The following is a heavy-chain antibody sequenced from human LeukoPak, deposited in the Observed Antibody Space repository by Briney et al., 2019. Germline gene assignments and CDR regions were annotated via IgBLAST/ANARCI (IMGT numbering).Heavy chain of an antibody. CDR3: ASLGTSGYHKKHFDY. V-gene: IGHV4-61*02. CDR1: GGSISSGSYY. CDR2: IYTSGST. D-gene: IGHD5-12*01. J-gene: IGHJ4*02. Sequence: SETLSLTCTVSGGSISSGSYYWSWIRQPAGKGLEWIGRIYTSGSTNYNPSLKRRTTMTEDTSNTQFLLKLSLVTACTTAVYYCASLGTSGYHKKHFDYWGERTLVSVSS.